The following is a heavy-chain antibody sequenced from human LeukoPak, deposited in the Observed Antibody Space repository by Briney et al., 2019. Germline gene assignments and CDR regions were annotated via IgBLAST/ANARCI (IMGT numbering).Heavy chain of an antibody. CDR2: IKQDGSEK. D-gene: IGHD4-11*01. Sequence: PGGSLRLSCPASGFTFSSYWMSWVRQAPGKGLEWVANIKQDGSEKYYVDSVKGRFTISRDNAKNSLYLQMNSLRAEDTAVYYCARADYSNYDRYYFDYWGQGTLVTVSS. J-gene: IGHJ4*02. CDR1: GFTFSSYW. CDR3: ARADYSNYDRYYFDY. V-gene: IGHV3-7*01.